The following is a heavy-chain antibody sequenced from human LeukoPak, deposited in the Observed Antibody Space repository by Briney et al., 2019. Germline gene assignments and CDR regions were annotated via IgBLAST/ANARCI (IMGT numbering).Heavy chain of an antibody. D-gene: IGHD3-10*01. J-gene: IGHJ6*02. CDR3: ATSMVRDIYGMDV. CDR1: GFTFSSYG. Sequence: GGSLRLSCAASGFTFSSYGMHWVRQAPGKGLEWVAVISYDGSNKYYADSVKGRFTISRDNSKNTLYLQMNSLRAEDTAVYYCATSMVRDIYGMDVWGQGTTVTVSS. CDR2: ISYDGSNK. V-gene: IGHV3-30*03.